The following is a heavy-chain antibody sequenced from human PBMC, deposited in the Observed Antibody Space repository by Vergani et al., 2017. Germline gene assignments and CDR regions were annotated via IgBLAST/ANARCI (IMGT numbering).Heavy chain of an antibody. CDR3: ARGAVAAPYXLDY. J-gene: IGHJ4*02. D-gene: IGHD6-19*01. CDR1: GFTFSDYY. Sequence: QVQLVESGGGVVQPGRSLRLSCAASGFTFSDYYMSWIRQAPGKGLEWVSYISSSSSYTNYADSVKGRFTISRDNAKNSLYLQMTSLRAEDTAVYYCARGAVAAPYXLDYWGQGTLVTGSS. V-gene: IGHV3-11*05. CDR2: ISSSSSYT.